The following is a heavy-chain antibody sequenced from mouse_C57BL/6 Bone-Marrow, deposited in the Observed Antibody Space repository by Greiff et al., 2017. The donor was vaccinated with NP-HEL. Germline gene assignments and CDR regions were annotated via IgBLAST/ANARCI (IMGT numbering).Heavy chain of an antibody. CDR3: ARDRVSFGY. V-gene: IGHV3-6*01. J-gene: IGHJ2*01. CDR1: GYSITSGYY. CDR2: ISYDGSN. Sequence: DVKLQESGPGLVKPSQSLSLTCSVTGYSITSGYYWNWIRQFPGNKLEWMGYISYDGSNNYNPSLKNRISITRDTSKNQFFLKLNSVTTEDTATYYCARDRVSFGYWGQGTTLTVSS.